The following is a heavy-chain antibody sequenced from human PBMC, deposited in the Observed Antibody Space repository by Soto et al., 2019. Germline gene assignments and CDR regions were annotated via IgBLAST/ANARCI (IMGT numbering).Heavy chain of an antibody. Sequence: TLSLTCTVSGGSISSYYWSWIRQPPGKGLEWIGYIYYSGSTNYNPSLKSRVTISVDTSKNQFSLKLSSVTAADTAVYYCARYVIVRGWFDPWGQGTLVTVSS. D-gene: IGHD2-21*01. CDR1: GGSISSYY. CDR2: IYYSGST. V-gene: IGHV4-59*01. J-gene: IGHJ5*02. CDR3: ARYVIVRGWFDP.